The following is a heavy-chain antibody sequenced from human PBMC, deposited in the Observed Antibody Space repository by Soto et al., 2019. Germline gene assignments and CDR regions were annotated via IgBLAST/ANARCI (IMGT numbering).Heavy chain of an antibody. J-gene: IGHJ6*03. V-gene: IGHV4-34*01. Sequence: PSETLSLTCAVYGGSFSGYYWSWIRQPPGKGLEWIGEINHSGSTNYNPSLKSRVTISVDTSKNQFSLKLSSVTAADTAVYYCAMAGYCSSTSCYDGTYYMDVWSKGTTVTVS. CDR1: GGSFSGYY. D-gene: IGHD2-2*01. CDR2: INHSGST. CDR3: AMAGYCSSTSCYDGTYYMDV.